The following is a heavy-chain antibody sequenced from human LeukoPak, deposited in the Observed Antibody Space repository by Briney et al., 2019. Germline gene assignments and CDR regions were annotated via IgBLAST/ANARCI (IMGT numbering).Heavy chain of an antibody. J-gene: IGHJ4*02. CDR3: ARGLLWFGELLYYFDY. Sequence: SETLSLTCTVSGGSIGSYYWSWIRQPPGKGLEWIGYVYYSGSTSYNPSLKSRVTISADTSKNQVSLKLSSVTAADTAVYYCARGLLWFGELLYYFDYWGQGTLVTVSS. V-gene: IGHV4-59*12. D-gene: IGHD3-10*01. CDR2: VYYSGST. CDR1: GGSIGSYY.